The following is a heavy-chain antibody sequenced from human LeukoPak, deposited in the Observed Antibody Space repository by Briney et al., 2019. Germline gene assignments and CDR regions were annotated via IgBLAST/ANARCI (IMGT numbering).Heavy chain of an antibody. CDR2: VYYSGST. V-gene: IGHV4-39*01. CDR3: ARNESVLGTTGLNDFFDD. Sequence: SETLSLTCTVSGGSIRGSSDYWGWIRQSPGKGLEWIGSVYYSGSTYYNPSLKSRVSISVDTSKNQFHLRLTSVTAADTAVYYCARNESVLGTTGLNDFFDDWGQGTLVTVSS. CDR1: GGSIRGSSDY. D-gene: IGHD1-26*01. J-gene: IGHJ4*02.